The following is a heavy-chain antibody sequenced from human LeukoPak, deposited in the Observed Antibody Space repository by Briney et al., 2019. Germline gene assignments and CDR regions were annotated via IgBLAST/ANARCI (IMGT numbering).Heavy chain of an antibody. Sequence: ASVKVSCKASGYTFTSYGISWVRQAPGQGLEWMGWINPNSGGTNYAQKFQGRVTMTRDTSISTAYMELSTLRSDDTAVYYCADQATYCTNGVCYGRWFDPWGQGTLVTVSS. D-gene: IGHD2-8*01. CDR2: INPNSGGT. J-gene: IGHJ5*02. CDR3: ADQATYCTNGVCYGRWFDP. CDR1: GYTFTSYG. V-gene: IGHV1-2*02.